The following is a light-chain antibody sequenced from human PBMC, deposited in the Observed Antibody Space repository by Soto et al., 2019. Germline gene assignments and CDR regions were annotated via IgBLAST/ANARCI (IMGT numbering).Light chain of an antibody. CDR3: QQYKTYSPT. J-gene: IGKJ1*01. CDR2: MAS. CDR1: QSVDNW. V-gene: IGKV1-5*03. Sequence: DIQVTQSPSALSASVGDRVTITWRASQSVDNWLAWYQRRPGKAPKLLIYMASTLEVGVPSRFSGSASGTEFTLTISSLQPDDPATYYCQQYKTYSPTFGQGTKVEI.